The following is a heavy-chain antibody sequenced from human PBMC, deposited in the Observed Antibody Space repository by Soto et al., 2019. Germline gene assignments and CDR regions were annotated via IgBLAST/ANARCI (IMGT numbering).Heavy chain of an antibody. V-gene: IGHV6-1*01. CDR1: GDSVSSNSAG. Sequence: PSQTLSLTCAITGDSVSSNSAGWSCVRQSPSRGLEWLGRTYYRSKWYYEYAVSVRGRITINPDTSKNQYSLQLNSVTPEDTAVYFCARGEQYSGRIFDYWGQGTLVTVPS. J-gene: IGHJ5*01. CDR2: TYYRSKWYY. D-gene: IGHD1-26*01. CDR3: ARGEQYSGRIFDY.